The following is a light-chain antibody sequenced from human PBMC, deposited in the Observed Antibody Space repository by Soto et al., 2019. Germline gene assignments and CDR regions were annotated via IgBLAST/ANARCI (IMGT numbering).Light chain of an antibody. CDR2: EVS. CDR1: SSDVGGYNY. CDR3: SSYTSSSTVV. V-gene: IGLV2-14*01. Sequence: QSPLTQPASVSGSPGQSITISCTGTSSDVGGYNYVFWYQQHPGKAPKLMIYEVSNRPSGVSNRFSGSKSGNTASLTISGLQAEDEADYYCSSYTSSSTVVFGGGTKLTVL. J-gene: IGLJ2*01.